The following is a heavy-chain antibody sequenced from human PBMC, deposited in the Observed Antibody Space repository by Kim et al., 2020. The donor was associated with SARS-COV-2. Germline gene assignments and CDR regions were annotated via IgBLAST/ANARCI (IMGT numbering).Heavy chain of an antibody. CDR2: ISSSSSYI. Sequence: GGSLRLSCAASGFTFSSYSMNWVRQAPGKGLEWVSSISSSSSYIYYAASVKGRFTISRDNAKNSLYLQMNSLRAEDTAVYYCAREWGFGESPVGGMDVWGQGTTVTVSS. D-gene: IGHD3-10*01. V-gene: IGHV3-21*01. CDR1: GFTFSSYS. J-gene: IGHJ6*02. CDR3: AREWGFGESPVGGMDV.